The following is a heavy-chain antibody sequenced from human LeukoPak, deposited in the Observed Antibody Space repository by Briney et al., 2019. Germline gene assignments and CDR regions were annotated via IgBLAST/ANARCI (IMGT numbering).Heavy chain of an antibody. CDR1: GYTFTAFY. V-gene: IGHV1-2*02. CDR2: INPNSGAT. D-gene: IGHD6-13*01. J-gene: IGHJ5*02. Sequence: ASVKVSCKASGYTFTAFYMHWVRQAPGQGLEWLGWINPNSGATNYAQKFQGRVTMTRDTSISTAYMELSRLRSDDTAVYYCARAHLIAAAGYNWFDPWGQGTLVTVSS. CDR3: ARAHLIAAAGYNWFDP.